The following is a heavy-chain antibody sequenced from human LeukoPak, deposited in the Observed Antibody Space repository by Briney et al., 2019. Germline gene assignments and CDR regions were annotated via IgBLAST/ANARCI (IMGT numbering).Heavy chain of an antibody. J-gene: IGHJ4*02. CDR2: IYYSGST. CDR1: GGSISSGGYY. V-gene: IGHV4-31*03. Sequence: SQTLSLTCTVSGGSISSGGYYWSWIRQHPGKGLEWIGYIYYSGSTYYNPSLKSRVTISVDTSKNQFSLKLSSVTAADTAVYYCARVEGLASIHHFDYWGQGTLVTVSS. D-gene: IGHD3-3*01. CDR3: ARVEGLASIHHFDY.